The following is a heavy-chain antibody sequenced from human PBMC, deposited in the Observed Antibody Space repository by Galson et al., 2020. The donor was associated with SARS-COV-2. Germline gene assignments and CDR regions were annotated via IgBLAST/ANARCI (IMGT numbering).Heavy chain of an antibody. Sequence: GGSLRLSCAASGFTFSSYAMHWVRQAPGKGLEWVAVISYDGSNKYYADSVKGRFTISRDNSKNTLYLQMNSLRAEDTAVYYCARSGLGDTYYYDSSAKKGGEDYYGMDVWGQGTTVTVSS. CDR3: ARSGLGDTYYYDSSAKKGGEDYYGMDV. J-gene: IGHJ6*02. CDR2: ISYDGSNK. CDR1: GFTFSSYA. V-gene: IGHV3-30-3*01. D-gene: IGHD3-22*01.